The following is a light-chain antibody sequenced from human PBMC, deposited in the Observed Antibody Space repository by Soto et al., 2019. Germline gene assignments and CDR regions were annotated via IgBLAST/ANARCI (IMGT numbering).Light chain of an antibody. CDR1: SSDVGGYNY. J-gene: IGLJ1*01. Sequence: QSVLTQPRSVSGSPGQSVTISCTGTSSDVGGYNYVSWYQQHPGKAPKVMIYDVSKRPSGVPDRFSGSKSGNTASLTISGLQAEDEGDYYCCSYAGSHSHYVVGTGTKVTVL. CDR3: CSYAGSHSHYV. V-gene: IGLV2-11*01. CDR2: DVS.